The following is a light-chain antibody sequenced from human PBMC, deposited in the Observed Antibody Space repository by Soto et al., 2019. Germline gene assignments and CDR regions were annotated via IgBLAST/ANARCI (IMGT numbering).Light chain of an antibody. CDR2: DAS. V-gene: IGKV1-33*01. Sequence: DIQMTQSPSSLSASVGDRVTITCQASQGISNYLNWYQQKPGKAPKLLIYDASNLETGVPSRFSGSGSGTDFTFTISSLQPEDIATYYCQQYDNLPSATFGQGTKVDIK. J-gene: IGKJ2*01. CDR3: QQYDNLPSAT. CDR1: QGISNY.